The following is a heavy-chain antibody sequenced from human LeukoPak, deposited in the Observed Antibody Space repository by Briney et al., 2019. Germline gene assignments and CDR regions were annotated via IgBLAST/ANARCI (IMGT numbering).Heavy chain of an antibody. CDR2: IYYSGST. J-gene: IGHJ6*02. Sequence: SETLSLTCTVSSGSVNSYYWSWIRQPPGKGLEWIGYIYYSGSTSYNPSLKSRVTISVDTSKNQFSLKLSSVTAADTAVYYCARVPAAPRLYMDVWGQGTTVIVSS. V-gene: IGHV4-59*02. CDR3: ARVPAAPRLYMDV. D-gene: IGHD2-2*01. CDR1: SGSVNSYY.